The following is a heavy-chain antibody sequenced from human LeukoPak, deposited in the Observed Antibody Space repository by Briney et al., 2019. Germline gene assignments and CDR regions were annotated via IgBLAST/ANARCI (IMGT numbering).Heavy chain of an antibody. CDR1: GGSISSGGYY. Sequence: SSETLSLTCTVSGGSISSGGYYWSWIRQPPGKGLEWIGYIYYSGSTYYNPSLKSRVTISVDMSKNQFSLKLSSVTAADTAVYYCARVKGGLFDYWGQGTLVTVSS. J-gene: IGHJ4*02. V-gene: IGHV4-30-4*08. D-gene: IGHD2-15*01. CDR3: ARVKGGLFDY. CDR2: IYYSGST.